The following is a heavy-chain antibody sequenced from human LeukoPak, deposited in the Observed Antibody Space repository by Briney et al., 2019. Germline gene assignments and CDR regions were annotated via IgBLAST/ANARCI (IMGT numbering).Heavy chain of an antibody. V-gene: IGHV4-34*01. Sequence: PSETLSLTCAVYGGSFSGYYWSWIRQPPGKGLEWIGEINHSGSTNYNPSLKSRVTISVDTSKNQFSLKLSSVTAADTAVYYCAGAVLYYYDSSGYFFDYWGQGTLVTVSS. CDR3: AGAVLYYYDSSGYFFDY. J-gene: IGHJ4*02. CDR1: GGSFSGYY. D-gene: IGHD3-22*01. CDR2: INHSGST.